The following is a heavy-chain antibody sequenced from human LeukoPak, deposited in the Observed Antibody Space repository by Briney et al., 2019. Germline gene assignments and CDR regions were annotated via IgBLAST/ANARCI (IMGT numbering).Heavy chain of an antibody. V-gene: IGHV4-38-2*02. D-gene: IGHD3-10*01. CDR1: GYSISSGYY. Sequence: PSETLSLTCTVSGYSISSGYYWGWIRQPPGKGLEWIGSIYHSGSTYYNPSLKSRVTISVDTSKNQFSLKLSSVTAADTAVYYCARDSVITMVRGVIDYWGQGTLVTASS. CDR2: IYHSGST. J-gene: IGHJ4*02. CDR3: ARDSVITMVRGVIDY.